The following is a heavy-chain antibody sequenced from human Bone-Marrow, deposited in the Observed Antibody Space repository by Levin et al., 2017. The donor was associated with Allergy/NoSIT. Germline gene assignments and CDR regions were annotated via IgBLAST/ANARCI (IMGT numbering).Heavy chain of an antibody. Sequence: GGSLRLSCAASGFTFSNYGMSWVRQAPGKGLEWLSAISGSGGTTYYADSVKGRFTISRDNSKNTLFLQMSRLRVEDTAVYFCAKVGRYRGFDMDYWGQGTLVTVSS. CDR1: GFTFSNYG. V-gene: IGHV3-23*01. J-gene: IGHJ4*02. CDR3: AKVGRYRGFDMDY. CDR2: ISGSGGTT. D-gene: IGHD5-12*01.